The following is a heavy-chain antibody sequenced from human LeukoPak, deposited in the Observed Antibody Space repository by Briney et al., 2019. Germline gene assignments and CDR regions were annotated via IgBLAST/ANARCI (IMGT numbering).Heavy chain of an antibody. D-gene: IGHD5-18*01. CDR3: ARIRGIQLWLEGYYFDY. Sequence: GESLKISCKGSGYSFTSYWIGWVRQMPGKGLEWMGIIYPGDSDTRYSPSFQGPVTISADKSISTAYLQWSSLKASDTAMYYCARIRGIQLWLEGYYFDYWGQGTLVTVSS. J-gene: IGHJ4*02. CDR1: GYSFTSYW. CDR2: IYPGDSDT. V-gene: IGHV5-51*01.